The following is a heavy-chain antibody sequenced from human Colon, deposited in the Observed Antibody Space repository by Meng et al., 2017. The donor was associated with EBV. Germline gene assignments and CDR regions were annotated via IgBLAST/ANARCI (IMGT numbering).Heavy chain of an antibody. CDR3: ARVRVIPAAVGFDY. J-gene: IGHJ4*02. CDR2: IYRGGGT. D-gene: IGHD2-2*01. V-gene: IGHV4-4*02. Sequence: QVQLQEAGPGRVEPSGTLSLTCAVSGGSISTSDWWSWVRQPPGKGLEWIGEIYRGGGTNYNPSFKSRVTISVDTSNNHFSLKLSYVTAADTAVYYCARVRVIPAAVGFDYWGQGTLVTVSS. CDR1: GGSISTSDW.